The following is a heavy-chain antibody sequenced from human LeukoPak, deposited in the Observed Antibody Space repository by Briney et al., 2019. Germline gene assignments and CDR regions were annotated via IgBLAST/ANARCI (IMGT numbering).Heavy chain of an antibody. CDR1: GGSISSSSYY. V-gene: IGHV4-39*01. Sequence: PSETLSLTRTVSGGSISSSSYYWGWIRQPPGKGLEWIGRIYYRGSTYYNPSLKSRVTISVDTSKNQFSLKLSSVTAADTAVYYCARYYYYYYYLDVWVKGATVTVCS. J-gene: IGHJ6*03. CDR3: ARYYYYYYYLDV. CDR2: IYYRGST.